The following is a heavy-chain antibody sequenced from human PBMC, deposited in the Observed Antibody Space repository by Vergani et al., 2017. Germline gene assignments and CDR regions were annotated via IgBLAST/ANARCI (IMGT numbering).Heavy chain of an antibody. V-gene: IGHV4-31*03. J-gene: IGHJ6*03. CDR3: ARGHTNDFWSGYWAYYYYYYMDV. CDR2: IYYSGST. CDR1: GGSISSGGYY. D-gene: IGHD3-3*01. Sequence: QVQLQESGPGLVKPSQTLSLTCTVSGGSISSGGYYWSWIRQHPGKGLEWIGYIYYSGSTYYNPSLKSRVTISVDTSKNQFSLKLSSVTAADTAVYYCARGHTNDFWSGYWAYYYYYYMDVWGKGTTVTVSS.